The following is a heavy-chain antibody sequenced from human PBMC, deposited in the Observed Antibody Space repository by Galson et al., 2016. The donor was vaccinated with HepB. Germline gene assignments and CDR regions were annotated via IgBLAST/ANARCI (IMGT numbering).Heavy chain of an antibody. CDR2: ISHSGST. CDR1: GDSISSSNW. D-gene: IGHD2-2*01. V-gene: IGHV4-4*02. Sequence: ETLSLTCAVSGDSISSSNWWTWVRQSPAKGLEWIGEISHSGSTNYNPSFKSRVTISVDTSKKQFSLKLSSVTAADTAVYYCARVYEYCSSTNFYDYWGQGTLVTVSS. CDR3: ARVYEYCSSTNFYDY. J-gene: IGHJ4*02.